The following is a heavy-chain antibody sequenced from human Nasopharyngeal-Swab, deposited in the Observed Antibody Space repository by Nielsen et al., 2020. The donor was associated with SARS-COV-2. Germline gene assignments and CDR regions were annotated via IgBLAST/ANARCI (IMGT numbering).Heavy chain of an antibody. CDR3: TTDPSSSWYLSFDY. D-gene: IGHD6-13*01. V-gene: IGHV3-15*01. Sequence: GGSLRLSCAASGSTFSNAWMSWVRQAPGKGLEWVGRIKSKTDGGTTDYAAPVKGRFTISRDDSKNTLYLQMNSLKTEDTAVYYCTTDPSSSWYLSFDYWGQGTLVTVSS. CDR2: IKSKTDGGTT. CDR1: GSTFSNAW. J-gene: IGHJ4*02.